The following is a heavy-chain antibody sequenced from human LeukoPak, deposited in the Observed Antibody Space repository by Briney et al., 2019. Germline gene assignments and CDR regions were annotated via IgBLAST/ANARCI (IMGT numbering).Heavy chain of an antibody. Sequence: GGSLRLSCAASGFAFSSYWMSWVRQAPGKGPEWVANIKQDGSEKDHVASVKGRFTISRDNAKNSLYLQMNSLRVEDTAVYYCARGGAARPDFWGQGTLVTVSS. V-gene: IGHV3-7*01. J-gene: IGHJ4*02. CDR2: IKQDGSEK. D-gene: IGHD6-6*01. CDR1: GFAFSSYW. CDR3: ARGGAARPDF.